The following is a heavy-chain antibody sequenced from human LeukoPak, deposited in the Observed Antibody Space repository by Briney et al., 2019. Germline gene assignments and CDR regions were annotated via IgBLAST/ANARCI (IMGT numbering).Heavy chain of an antibody. CDR2: IYPGDSDT. J-gene: IGHJ4*02. CDR3: ARLASRGWSSYYFDY. V-gene: IGHV5-51*01. CDR1: GYSFTSYW. Sequence: RGESLKISCKGSGYSFTSYWIGWVRQMPGKGLEWMGTIYPGDSDTRYSPSFQGQVTISADKSISTAYLQWSSLKASDTAMYYCARLASRGWSSYYFDYWGQGTLVTVSS. D-gene: IGHD6-19*01.